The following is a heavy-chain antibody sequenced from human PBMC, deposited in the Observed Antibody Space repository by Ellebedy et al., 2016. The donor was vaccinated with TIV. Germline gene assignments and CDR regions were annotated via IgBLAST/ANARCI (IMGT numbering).Heavy chain of an antibody. Sequence: GGSLRLSCAASGFTVSSNYVNWVRQAPGQGLEWVSVLYTGGTTYYADSVKGRFTISRDNSKNTVFLQMDSLRTEDTAVYFCAREIPGDSYGMDVWGHGTTVTVSS. CDR2: LYTGGTT. D-gene: IGHD2-2*01. CDR1: GFTVSSNY. V-gene: IGHV3-66*01. CDR3: AREIPGDSYGMDV. J-gene: IGHJ6*02.